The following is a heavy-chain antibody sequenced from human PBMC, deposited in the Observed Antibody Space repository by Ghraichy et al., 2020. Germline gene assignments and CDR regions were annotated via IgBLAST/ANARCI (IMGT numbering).Heavy chain of an antibody. CDR3: ARGLRTLTMPFDH. Sequence: SETLSLTCSVSGVSINGGDFSWAWIRQLPGKGLEWVGFFYHSGATLYNPSLKSLVSISVDWSRNHFSLKMNSVTVADTAIYFCARGLRTLTMPFDHWGQGTLVTVSS. D-gene: IGHD4/OR15-4a*01. CDR1: GVSINGGDFS. CDR2: FYHSGAT. J-gene: IGHJ4*02. V-gene: IGHV4-30-2*01.